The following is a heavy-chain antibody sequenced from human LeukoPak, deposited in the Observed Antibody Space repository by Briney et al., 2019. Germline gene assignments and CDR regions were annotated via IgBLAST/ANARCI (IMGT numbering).Heavy chain of an antibody. V-gene: IGHV3-21*04. CDR3: ARVRGATHLDY. CDR1: AFSLNAYN. J-gene: IGHJ4*02. D-gene: IGHD3-10*01. CDR2: ISYTGTYI. Sequence: PGGSLRLSCAASAFSLNAYNMNWVRQAPGKGLEWVSSISYTGTYIYYADSVKGRFTISRDNAQNSLYLQMNSLRAEDTAIYYCARVRGATHLDYWGQGTLVTVSS.